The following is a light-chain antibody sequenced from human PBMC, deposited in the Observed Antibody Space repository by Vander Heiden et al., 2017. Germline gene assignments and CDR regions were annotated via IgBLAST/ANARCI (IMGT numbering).Light chain of an antibody. CDR3: QAWDSSTVV. J-gene: IGLJ2*01. V-gene: IGLV3-1*01. CDR2: QDS. Sequence: SYELTQPPSVSVSPGQTPSITCSGDTLGDKYACWYQQKPGQSPVLVIYQDSKRPSGIPERFSGSNSGNTATLTISGTQAMDEADYYCQAWDSSTVVFGGGTKLTVL. CDR1: TLGDKY.